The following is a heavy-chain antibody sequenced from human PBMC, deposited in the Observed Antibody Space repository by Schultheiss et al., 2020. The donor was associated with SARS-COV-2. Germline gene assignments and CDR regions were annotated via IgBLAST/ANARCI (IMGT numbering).Heavy chain of an antibody. V-gene: IGHV1-69*13. CDR3: ARDRYDFWSGYVSYWYFDL. Sequence: SSVKVSCKASRCTFSSYAISWVRQAPGQGLEWMGGIIPIFGTANYAQKFQGRVTITADESTSTAYMELSSLRSEDTAVYYCARDRYDFWSGYVSYWYFDLWGRGTLVTVSS. CDR1: RCTFSSYA. J-gene: IGHJ2*01. CDR2: IIPIFGTA. D-gene: IGHD3-3*01.